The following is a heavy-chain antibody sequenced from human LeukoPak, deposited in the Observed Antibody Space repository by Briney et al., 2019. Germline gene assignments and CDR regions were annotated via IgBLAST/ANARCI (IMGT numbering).Heavy chain of an antibody. D-gene: IGHD2-2*01. V-gene: IGHV4-30-4*08. CDR2: IYYSVST. Sequence: PSETLSLTCTVSGGSISSVDCYWSWIRQPPGKGLEWIGYIYYSVSTXYNPSLKSRVTISIDTCKNQFSLKLSSVTAADTAVYYXXREYRXXXYAFDIWGQGAMVTVSS. J-gene: IGHJ3*02. CDR3: XREYRXXXYAFDI. CDR1: GGSISSVDCY.